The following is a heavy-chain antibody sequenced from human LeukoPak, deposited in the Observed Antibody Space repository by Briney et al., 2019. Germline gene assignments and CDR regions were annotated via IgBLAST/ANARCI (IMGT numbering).Heavy chain of an antibody. CDR1: GFTFSRYS. J-gene: IGHJ4*02. CDR2: IRSSSSYI. Sequence: GGSLRLSCVVSGFTFSRYSMNWVRQAPGKGLEWVSSIRSSSSYIYYADSVKGRFIISRDNAKNSLHLQMNSLRAEDTAVYYCARDQYGDYVFDYWGQGTLVTVSS. D-gene: IGHD4-17*01. V-gene: IGHV3-21*01. CDR3: ARDQYGDYVFDY.